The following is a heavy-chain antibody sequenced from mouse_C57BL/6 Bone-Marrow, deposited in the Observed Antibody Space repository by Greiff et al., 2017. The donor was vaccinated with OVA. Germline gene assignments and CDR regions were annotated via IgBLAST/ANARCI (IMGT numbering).Heavy chain of an antibody. V-gene: IGHV1-64*01. CDR2: IHPNSGST. CDR1: GYTFTSYW. D-gene: IGHD2-2*01. Sequence: QVQLQQPGAELVKPGASVKLSCKASGYTFTSYWMHWVKQRPGQGLEWIGMIHPNSGSTNYNEKFKSKATLTVDKSSSTAYMQLSSLTSEDSAVYYWAPLWLRRGGYYFDYWGQGTTLTVSS. CDR3: APLWLRRGGYYFDY. J-gene: IGHJ2*01.